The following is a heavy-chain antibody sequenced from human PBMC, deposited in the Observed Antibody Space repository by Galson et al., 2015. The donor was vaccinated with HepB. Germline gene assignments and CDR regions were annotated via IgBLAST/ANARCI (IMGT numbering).Heavy chain of an antibody. J-gene: IGHJ5*02. CDR2: ISYDGSNK. CDR1: GFTFSSYA. V-gene: IGHV3-30*04. Sequence: SLRLSCAASGFTFSSYAMHWVRQAPGKGLEWVAVISYDGSNKYYADSVKGRFTISRDNSKNTLYLQMNSLRAEDTAVYYCARDFRLWLPGSFWFDPWGQGTLVTVSS. CDR3: ARDFRLWLPGSFWFDP. D-gene: IGHD5-18*01.